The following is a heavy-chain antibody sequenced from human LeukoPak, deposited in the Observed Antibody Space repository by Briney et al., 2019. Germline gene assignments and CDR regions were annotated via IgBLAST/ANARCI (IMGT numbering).Heavy chain of an antibody. D-gene: IGHD6-19*01. V-gene: IGHV3-23*01. CDR1: GFTFDDYA. Sequence: PGGSLRLSCAASGFTFDDYAMHWVRQAPGKGLEWVSAISGSGGSIYYADSVKGRFTISRDNSKNTLYLQMNSLRAEDTAVYYCARTLRPRQPPVAGQGYYFDYWGQGTLVTVSS. CDR2: ISGSGGSI. J-gene: IGHJ4*02. CDR3: ARTLRPRQPPVAGQGYYFDY.